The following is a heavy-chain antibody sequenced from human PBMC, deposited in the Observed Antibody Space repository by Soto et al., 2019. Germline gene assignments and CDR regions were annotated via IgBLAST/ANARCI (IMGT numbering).Heavy chain of an antibody. V-gene: IGHV4-59*01. CDR1: GGSISSYY. CDR3: AIRAVGEVTGSLDNWHYL. Sequence: PSETLSLTCTVSGGSISSYYWSWFRQPPGKGLEWIGYIYYSASTNYKPSLNYNPSLKSRVTISVDTSKNQFSLKVNSVTAADKAVYYCAIRAVGEVTGSLDNWHYLWGHLTSVPVSS. CDR2: IYYSAST. D-gene: IGHD1-26*01. J-gene: IGHJ5*02.